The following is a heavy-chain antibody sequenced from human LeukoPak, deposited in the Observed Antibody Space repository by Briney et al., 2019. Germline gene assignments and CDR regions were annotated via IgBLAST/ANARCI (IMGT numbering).Heavy chain of an antibody. V-gene: IGHV1-69*05. J-gene: IGHJ5*02. CDR3: ARTVVVPAATSSNWFDP. CDR1: GGTFSSYA. CDR2: IIPIFGTA. Sequence: SVKVSCKASGGTFSSYAISWVRQAPGQGLEWMGGIIPIFGTANYAQKFQGRVTITTDESTSTAYMELSSLRSEDTAVYYCARTVVVPAATSSNWFDPWGQGTLVTVSS. D-gene: IGHD2-2*01.